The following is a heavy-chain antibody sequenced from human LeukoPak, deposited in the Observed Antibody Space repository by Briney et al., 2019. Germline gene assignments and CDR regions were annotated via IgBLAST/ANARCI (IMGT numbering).Heavy chain of an antibody. D-gene: IGHD5-24*01. V-gene: IGHV3-7*01. J-gene: IGHJ5*02. CDR1: GLTVSNHW. Sequence: QTGGSLRLSCVASGLTVSNHWMSWVRQAPGKGLEWVANIKQDGSEKYYVDSVKGRFTISRDNAKNSLYLQMNSLRAEDTAVYYCARDQVEMASLALGWFDPWGQGTLVTVSS. CDR3: ARDQVEMASLALGWFDP. CDR2: IKQDGSEK.